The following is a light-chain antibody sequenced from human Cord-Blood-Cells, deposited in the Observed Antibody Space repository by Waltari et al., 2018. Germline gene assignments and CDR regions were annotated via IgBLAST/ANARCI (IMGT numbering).Light chain of an antibody. J-gene: IGLJ2*01. V-gene: IGLV1-44*01. CDR1: SSNIGSNT. CDR3: AAWDDSLNGLV. CDR2: SNK. Sequence: QSVLTPPPSASGTPGQRVTISCSGSSSNIGSNTVNWYQQLPGTAPKLLIYSNKQRPSGVPDRCSGSKAGTSASLAISGLQSEDEADYYCAAWDDSLNGLVFGGGTKLTVL.